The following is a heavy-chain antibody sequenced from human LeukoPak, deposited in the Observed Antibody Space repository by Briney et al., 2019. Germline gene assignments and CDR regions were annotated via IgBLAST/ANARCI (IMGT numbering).Heavy chain of an antibody. V-gene: IGHV4-34*01. CDR2: INHSGST. D-gene: IGHD3-22*01. J-gene: IGHJ4*02. Sequence: SETLSLTCAVYGGSFSGYYWSWIRQPPGKGLEWIGEINHSGSTNYNPSLKGRVTISVDTSKSQFSLKLSSVTAADTAVYHCARGTQTYYDKAPVDYWGQGTLVTVSS. CDR3: ARGTQTYYDKAPVDY. CDR1: GGSFSGYY.